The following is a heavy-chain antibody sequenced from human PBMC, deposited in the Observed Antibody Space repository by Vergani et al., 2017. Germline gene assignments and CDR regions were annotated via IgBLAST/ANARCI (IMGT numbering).Heavy chain of an antibody. D-gene: IGHD6-19*01. CDR3: AKVGRSEVAGTFGAFDI. V-gene: IGHV3-23*04. CDR2: LSASDRRT. CDR1: GFNFDDFA. J-gene: IGHJ3*02. Sequence: EVLLVDSGGRVERPGGSLRLSCEVSGFNFDDFAMSWVRRAPGKGLEWVSTLSASDRRTHYADSVKGRFTISRDISKNTLFLHMNSLRPEDTAVYYCAKVGRSEVAGTFGAFDIWGQGTMVTVSS.